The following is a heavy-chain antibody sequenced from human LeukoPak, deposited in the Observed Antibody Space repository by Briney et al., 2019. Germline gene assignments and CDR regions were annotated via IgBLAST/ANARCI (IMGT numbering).Heavy chain of an antibody. V-gene: IGHV1-46*01. D-gene: IGHD5-12*01. CDR2: INPSGGST. CDR3: ARDILPSYSGYDRTLPDY. Sequence: ASVKVSCKAPGYTFTSYYMHWVRQAPGQGLERMGIINPSGGSTSYAQKFQGRVTMTRDTSTSTVYMELSSLRSEDTAVYYCARDILPSYSGYDRTLPDYWGQGTLVTVSS. CDR1: GYTFTSYY. J-gene: IGHJ4*02.